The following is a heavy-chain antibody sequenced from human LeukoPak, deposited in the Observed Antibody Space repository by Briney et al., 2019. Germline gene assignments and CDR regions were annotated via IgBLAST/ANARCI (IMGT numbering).Heavy chain of an antibody. CDR3: TRGSLSGSSRDY. V-gene: IGHV1-8*01. CDR2: MNPDTGDT. J-gene: IGHJ4*02. D-gene: IGHD1-26*01. CDR1: GYTFTGYD. Sequence: ASVRVSCKASGYTFTGYDIDWVRQATGQGLEWMGWMNPDTGDTGYAQKFQGRVTMTRNTSIDTAYMELSGLRSEDSAVYYCTRGSLSGSSRDYWGQGTLVTVSS.